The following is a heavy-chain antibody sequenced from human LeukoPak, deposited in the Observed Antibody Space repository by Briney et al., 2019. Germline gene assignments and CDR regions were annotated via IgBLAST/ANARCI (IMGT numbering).Heavy chain of an antibody. CDR1: GFTFSSYW. CDR3: ARVLNRVCDY. J-gene: IGHJ4*02. Sequence: GGSLRLSCAASGFTFSSYWMHWVRQAPGMGLVWVSRISTDGSSTNYADSVKGRFTISRDNAKNTLYLQMSSLRAEDTAVYYCARVLNRVCDYWGQGTLVTVSS. D-gene: IGHD1-14*01. CDR2: ISTDGSST. V-gene: IGHV3-74*01.